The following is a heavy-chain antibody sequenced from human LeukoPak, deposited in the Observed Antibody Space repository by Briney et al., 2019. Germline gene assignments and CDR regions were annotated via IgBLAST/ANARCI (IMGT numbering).Heavy chain of an antibody. V-gene: IGHV3-33*06. Sequence: TGGSLRLSCAAAGFTFSSYGMHWVRQAPGKGLGWGAVIWYDGSNKYYADSVKGRFTIPRDNSKNTLYLQMHSLRAEDTAVYYCAKDRASTGYYFDYWGQGTPVTVS. CDR2: IWYDGSNK. CDR3: AKDRASTGYYFDY. D-gene: IGHD5/OR15-5a*01. J-gene: IGHJ4*02. CDR1: GFTFSSYG.